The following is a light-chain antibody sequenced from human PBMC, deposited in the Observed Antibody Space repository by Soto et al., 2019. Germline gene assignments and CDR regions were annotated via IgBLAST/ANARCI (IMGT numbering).Light chain of an antibody. J-gene: IGKJ1*01. CDR3: QQYHSYPWT. Sequence: DILMTQSPSTLSASVGDRVTITCRASQSINSWLAWYQQKPGKAPKFLINKASSLESGVPSRFSGSESGTEFTLTISSLQTDDFASYYCQQYHSYPWTFGQGTRVEIK. CDR2: KAS. V-gene: IGKV1-5*03. CDR1: QSINSW.